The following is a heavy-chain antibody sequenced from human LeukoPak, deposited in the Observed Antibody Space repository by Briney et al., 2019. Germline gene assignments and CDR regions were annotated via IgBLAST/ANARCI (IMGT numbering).Heavy chain of an antibody. CDR1: GFTFSNYD. D-gene: IGHD6-13*01. CDR2: ISSGGATT. J-gene: IGHJ4*02. CDR3: AKEVGSTSWYYFDY. Sequence: PGGSLRLSCVASGFTFSNYDMSWVRQVPGKGLEWVSTISSGGATTYYEDSVKGRFTISRDNSENTLYLQMNSLRAEDTALYSCAKEVGSTSWYYFDYWGQGTLVTVSS. V-gene: IGHV3-23*01.